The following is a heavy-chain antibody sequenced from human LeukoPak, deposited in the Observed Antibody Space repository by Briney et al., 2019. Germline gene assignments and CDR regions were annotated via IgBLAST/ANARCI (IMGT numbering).Heavy chain of an antibody. D-gene: IGHD6-19*01. V-gene: IGHV3-74*01. J-gene: IGHJ4*02. CDR2: INSDGTSS. Sequence: PGGSLRLSCAASGFTFSSYWMHWVRQTPGKGLVWVSRINSDGTSSTYADSVKGRFTISRDNAKTTLYLQMNSLRAEDTAVYYCARDAYSSVEPWGQGTLVTVSS. CDR1: GFTFSSYW. CDR3: ARDAYSSVEP.